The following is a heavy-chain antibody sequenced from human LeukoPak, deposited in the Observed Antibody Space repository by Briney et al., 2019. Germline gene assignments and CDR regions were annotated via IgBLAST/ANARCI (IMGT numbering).Heavy chain of an antibody. J-gene: IGHJ4*02. CDR1: GGSFSGYY. Sequence: SESLSLTCGVNGGSFSGYYWNWIRQTPGKGLEWIGEINHSGSTNYNPSLKRRVTISVDTSQKQFSLRLTSVTAADTAVYYCARGRYLTTLGGAAAGFLDSWGQGTLVTVSS. V-gene: IGHV4-34*01. CDR3: ARGRYLTTLGGAAAGFLDS. CDR2: INHSGST. D-gene: IGHD6-13*01.